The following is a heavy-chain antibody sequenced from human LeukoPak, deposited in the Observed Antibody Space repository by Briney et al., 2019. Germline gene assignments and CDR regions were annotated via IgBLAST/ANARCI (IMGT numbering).Heavy chain of an antibody. CDR2: INWSGVST. J-gene: IGHJ5*02. CDR1: EFTFDDYG. CDR3: ARRSCSGGNCYRWFDL. V-gene: IGHV3-20*04. D-gene: IGHD2-15*01. Sequence: TGGSLRLSCAASEFTFDDYGMSWVRQVPGKGLEWVADINWSGVSTTYADSVKGRFTISRDNTKNSLDLQMNSLKAEDTPSYYCARRSCSGGNCYRWFDLWGQGTLVTISS.